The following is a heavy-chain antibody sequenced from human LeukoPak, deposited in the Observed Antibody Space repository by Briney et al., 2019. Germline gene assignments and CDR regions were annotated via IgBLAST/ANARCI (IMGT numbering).Heavy chain of an antibody. Sequence: GGSLRLSCAASGFTFSSYGMHWVRQAPGKGLEWVAVISYDGSNKYYADSVKGRFTISRDNSKNTLYLQMNSLRAEDTAVYYCAKVYCSSTSCYRRGVYYFDYWGQGTLVTVSS. J-gene: IGHJ4*02. D-gene: IGHD2-2*02. V-gene: IGHV3-30*18. CDR1: GFTFSSYG. CDR2: ISYDGSNK. CDR3: AKVYCSSTSCYRRGVYYFDY.